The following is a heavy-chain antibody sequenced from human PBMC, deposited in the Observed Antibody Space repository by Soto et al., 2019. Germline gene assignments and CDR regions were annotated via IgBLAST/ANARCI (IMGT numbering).Heavy chain of an antibody. CDR2: IIPIFGTA. V-gene: IGHV1-69*01. CDR3: ARALAVSYIGYEYYFDY. D-gene: IGHD5-12*01. J-gene: IGHJ4*02. CDR1: GCTFSSYA. Sequence: QVQLVQSGAEVKKPGCSVKLSCKASGCTFSSYAISWVRQAPGQGLEWMGGIIPIFGTANYAQKFQGRVTITADESTSTAYMELSSLRSEDTAVYYCARALAVSYIGYEYYFDYWVQGTLVTVSS.